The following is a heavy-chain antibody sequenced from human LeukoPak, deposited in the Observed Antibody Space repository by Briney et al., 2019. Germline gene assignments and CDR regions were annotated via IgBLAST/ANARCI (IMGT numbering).Heavy chain of an antibody. CDR3: ARDASGGPWYYFDY. V-gene: IGHV1-2*02. CDR2: INPNSGGT. D-gene: IGHD1-26*01. J-gene: IGHJ4*02. CDR1: GYTFTGYY. Sequence: GASVKVSCKASGYTFTGYYMHWVRQAPGQGLEWMGWINPNSGGTNYAQKFQGRVTMARDTSISTAYMELSGLRSDDTAVYYCARDASGGPWYYFDYWGQGTLVTVSS.